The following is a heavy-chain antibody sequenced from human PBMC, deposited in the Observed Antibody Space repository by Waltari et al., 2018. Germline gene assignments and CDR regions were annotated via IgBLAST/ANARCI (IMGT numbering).Heavy chain of an antibody. CDR1: GGSFSSYW. D-gene: IGHD2-2*01. Sequence: QVQLQESGPGLVKPSETLSLTCAVSGGSFSSYWWSWIRQPPGKGLEWIGEINGNSGSTNYNPSLKSRVTISKDAPKSQLSLKLSSVTAADTAVYYCVRKGVAAAGRFDVWGPGVLVTVSS. CDR3: VRKGVAAAGRFDV. J-gene: IGHJ5*02. V-gene: IGHV4-59*12. CDR2: INGNSGST.